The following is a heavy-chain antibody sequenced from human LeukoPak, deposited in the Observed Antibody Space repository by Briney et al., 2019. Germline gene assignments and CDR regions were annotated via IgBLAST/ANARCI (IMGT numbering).Heavy chain of an antibody. J-gene: IGHJ4*02. CDR2: ISGSGDTT. Sequence: GGSLRLSCAASGFTFSNYAMTCVRQAPGKGLDWVSVISGSGDTTYYADSVKGRFTISRDNSKNTLYLQMSSLRAEDTAVYYCAKGLVVGSSWSAYDYWGQGTLLTVSS. D-gene: IGHD6-13*01. CDR3: AKGLVVGSSWSAYDY. V-gene: IGHV3-23*01. CDR1: GFTFSNYA.